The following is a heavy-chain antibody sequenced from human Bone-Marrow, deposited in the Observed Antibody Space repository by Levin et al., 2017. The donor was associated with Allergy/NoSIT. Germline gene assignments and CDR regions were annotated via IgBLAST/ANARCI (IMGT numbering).Heavy chain of an antibody. D-gene: IGHD1-20*01. J-gene: IGHJ6*02. CDR3: GRGRGSITDFFYYGMDV. CDR1: GGTLSSYA. Sequence: VASVKVFCKASGGTLSSYALTWVRQAPGQGLEWMGGIVPIFGTAKYAEKFQGRVTITVDEYTSTGHMELSGLRSEDTAVYFCGRGRGSITDFFYYGMDVWGQGTTVIVSS. V-gene: IGHV1-69*13. CDR2: IVPIFGTA.